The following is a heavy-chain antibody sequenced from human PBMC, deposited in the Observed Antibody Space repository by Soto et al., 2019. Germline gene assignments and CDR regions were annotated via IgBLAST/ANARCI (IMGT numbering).Heavy chain of an antibody. CDR2: ISYDGSNK. V-gene: IGHV3-30-3*01. CDR3: ARCGDCYLGGIDY. Sequence: PGGSLRLSCAASGFTFSSYAMHWVRQAPGKGLEWVAVISYDGSNKYYADSVKGRFTISRDNSKNTLYLQMNSLRAEDTAVYYGARCGDCYLGGIDYWGQGTLVTVSS. CDR1: GFTFSSYA. D-gene: IGHD2-21*02. J-gene: IGHJ4*02.